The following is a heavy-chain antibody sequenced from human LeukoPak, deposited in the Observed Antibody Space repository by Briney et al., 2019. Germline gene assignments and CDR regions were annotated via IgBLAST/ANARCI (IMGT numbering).Heavy chain of an antibody. V-gene: IGHV3-74*01. Sequence: GGALRLSFVASGCNFNTYWRHGVRQVPGKGRMSVSRINPDWTYTNYAGSVKGRLTISRDNAKNTLYMQMHSMSVEDAAVYYCVRGRDWTIDLWGQGTLVTVSS. J-gene: IGHJ5*02. CDR2: INPDWTYT. CDR1: GCNFNTYW. D-gene: IGHD2-21*02. CDR3: VRGRDWTIDL.